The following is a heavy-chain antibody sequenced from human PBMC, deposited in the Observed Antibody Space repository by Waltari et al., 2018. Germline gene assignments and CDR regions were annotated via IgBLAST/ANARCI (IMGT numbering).Heavy chain of an antibody. CDR2: IYYSGST. V-gene: IGHV4-59*11. J-gene: IGHJ4*02. Sequence: QVQLQESGPGLVKPSETLSLTCTVSGGSISSHYWSWIRQPPGKGLEWIGYIYYSGSTNYNPSLKRRVTISVDTSKNQFSLKLSSVTAADTAVYYCARGDGREGRQTLFDYWGQGTLVTVSS. D-gene: IGHD1-26*01. CDR3: ARGDGREGRQTLFDY. CDR1: GGSISSHY.